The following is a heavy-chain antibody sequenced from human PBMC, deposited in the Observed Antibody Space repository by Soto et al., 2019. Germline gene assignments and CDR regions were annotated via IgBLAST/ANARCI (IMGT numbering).Heavy chain of an antibody. J-gene: IGHJ6*02. Sequence: QVQLVQSGAKVKKPGSSVKVSCKASGGTFSSYTISWVRQAPGQGLEWMGRIIPILGIANYAQKFQGRVTITADKSTSTAYMELSSLRSEDTAVYYYASATTGSYYYYGMDVWGQGTTVTVSS. D-gene: IGHD1-26*01. CDR3: ASATTGSYYYYGMDV. CDR2: IIPILGIA. CDR1: GGTFSSYT. V-gene: IGHV1-69*02.